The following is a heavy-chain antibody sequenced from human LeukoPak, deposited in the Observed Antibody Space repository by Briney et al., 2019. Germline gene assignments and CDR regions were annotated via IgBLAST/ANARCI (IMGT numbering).Heavy chain of an antibody. CDR2: IYSVAST. Sequence: GGSLRLSCAASGFVVTNNYMSWVRQAPGKGLEFVSLIYSVASTYYADSVKGRFTISRDDSKNTVFLQMNSLGPEDTAIYFCTRPHSRGREILNWGQGALVTVSS. CDR1: GFVVTNNY. CDR3: TRPHSRGREILN. J-gene: IGHJ1*01. D-gene: IGHD3-10*01. V-gene: IGHV3-53*01.